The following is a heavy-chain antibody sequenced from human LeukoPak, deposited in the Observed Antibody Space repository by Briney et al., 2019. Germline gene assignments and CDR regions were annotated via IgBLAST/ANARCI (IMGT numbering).Heavy chain of an antibody. CDR2: ISGSGGST. J-gene: IGHJ4*02. V-gene: IGHV3-23*01. CDR1: GFTFSSYA. D-gene: IGHD1-26*01. CDR3: AKVLIAVGATKHYYFDY. Sequence: TGGSLRLSCAASGFTFSSYAMSWVRQAPGKGLEWVSAISGSGGSTYYADSVKGRFTISRDNSKNTLYLQMNSLRAEDTAVYYCAKVLIAVGATKHYYFDYWGQGTLVTVSS.